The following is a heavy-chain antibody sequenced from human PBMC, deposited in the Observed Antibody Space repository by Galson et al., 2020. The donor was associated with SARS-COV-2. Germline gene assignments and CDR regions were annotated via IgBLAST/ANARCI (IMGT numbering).Heavy chain of an antibody. CDR1: GFTFSSYG. J-gene: IGHJ3*02. V-gene: IGHV3-30*18. Sequence: GGSLRLSCAASGFTFSSYGMHWVRQAPGKGLEWVAVISYDGSNKYYADSVKGRFTISRDNSKNTLYLQMNSLRAEDTAVYYCAKDSGYGDYVSAFDIWGQGTMVTVSS. CDR2: ISYDGSNK. CDR3: AKDSGYGDYVSAFDI. D-gene: IGHD4-17*01.